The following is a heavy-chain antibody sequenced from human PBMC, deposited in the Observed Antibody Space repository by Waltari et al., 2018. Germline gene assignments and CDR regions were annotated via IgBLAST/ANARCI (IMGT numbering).Heavy chain of an antibody. Sequence: QVQLQQWGAGLLKPSETLSLTFDVSGGSLSRYHWTWIRQPPGKGLEWIGEINDSGRTTYNPSLESRVTVSIDTANNQFSLRVRSVTAADTAVYYCARVFGYYYYYMDVWGKGTTVTISS. CDR2: INDSGRT. J-gene: IGHJ6*03. CDR3: ARVFGYYYYYMDV. D-gene: IGHD3-3*01. CDR1: GGSLSRYH. V-gene: IGHV4-34*02.